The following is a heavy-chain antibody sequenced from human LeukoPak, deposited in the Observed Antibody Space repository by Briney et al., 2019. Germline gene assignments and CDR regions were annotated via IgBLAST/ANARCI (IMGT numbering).Heavy chain of an antibody. CDR3: AGGIGGYGDYVLPFDY. CDR1: GYTFTSYG. D-gene: IGHD4-17*01. V-gene: IGHV1-18*01. J-gene: IGHJ4*02. CDR2: ISAYNGNT. Sequence: ASVKVSCKASGYTFTSYGISWVRQAPGQGLEWMGWISAYNGNTNYAQKLQGRVTMTTDTSTSTAYMELRSLRSDDTAVYYCAGGIGGYGDYVLPFDYWGQGTLVTVSS.